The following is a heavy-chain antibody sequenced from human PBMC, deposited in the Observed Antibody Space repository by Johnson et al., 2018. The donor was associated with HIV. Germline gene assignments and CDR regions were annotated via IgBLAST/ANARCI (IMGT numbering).Heavy chain of an antibody. D-gene: IGHD1-26*01. V-gene: IGHV3-11*04. CDR3: ARTSGSYYERDAFDI. J-gene: IGHJ3*02. Sequence: VQLVESGGGLVKPGGSLRLSCAASGFTFSDYYMSWIRQAPGKGLEWVSYISSSGSTTYYADSVKGRFTISRDNSKNTLYLQMNSLRAEDTAVYYCARTSGSYYERDAFDIWGQGTMVTVSS. CDR1: GFTFSDYY. CDR2: ISSSGSTT.